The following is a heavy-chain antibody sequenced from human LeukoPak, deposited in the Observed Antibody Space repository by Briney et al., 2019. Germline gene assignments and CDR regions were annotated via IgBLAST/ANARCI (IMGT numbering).Heavy chain of an antibody. CDR3: ARTSNWFDY. V-gene: IGHV4-59*01. Sequence: PSETLSLTCTVSGDSINSYYWSWIRQPPGKGLEWIGYVYYSGSTNYNPSLKSRVTISVDTSKNQFSLKVTSVTAADTAVYYCARTSNWFDYWGQGTLVTISS. D-gene: IGHD1-1*01. J-gene: IGHJ4*02. CDR2: VYYSGST. CDR1: GDSINSYY.